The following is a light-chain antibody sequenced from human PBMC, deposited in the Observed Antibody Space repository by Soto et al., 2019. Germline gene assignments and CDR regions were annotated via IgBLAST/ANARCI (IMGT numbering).Light chain of an antibody. CDR1: QSLLRITGETF. CDR2: EVS. J-gene: IGKJ5*01. Sequence: DVVMTQTPLSLSVAPGQPASISCKSSQSLLRITGETFLFYYLQKPGQSPQLLIYEVSTRVSGVPDRFSGSGSGTDFTLEISRVEIDDVGIYYCMQSTQLPPTFGQGTRLEIK. V-gene: IGKV2D-29*02. CDR3: MQSTQLPPT.